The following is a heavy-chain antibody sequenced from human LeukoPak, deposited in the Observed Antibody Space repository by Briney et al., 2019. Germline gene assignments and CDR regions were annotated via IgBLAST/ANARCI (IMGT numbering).Heavy chain of an antibody. CDR3: ASGSNMVRGVLTSASDY. CDR1: GFTFSSYW. J-gene: IGHJ4*02. D-gene: IGHD3-10*01. Sequence: PGGSLRLSCAASGFTFSSYWMHWVRQAPGKGLVWVSRINSDGSTTNYADSVKGRFTISRDNAKNTLYLQMNSLRAEDTAVYYCASGSNMVRGVLTSASDYWGQGTLVTVSS. CDR2: INSDGSTT. V-gene: IGHV3-74*01.